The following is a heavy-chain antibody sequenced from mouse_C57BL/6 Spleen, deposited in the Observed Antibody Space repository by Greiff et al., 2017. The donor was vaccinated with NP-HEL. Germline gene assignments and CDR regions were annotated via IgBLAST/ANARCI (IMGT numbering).Heavy chain of an antibody. Sequence: EVKVVESGEGLVKPGGSLKLSCAASGFTFSSYAMSWVRQTPEKRLEWVAYISSGGDYIYYADTVKGRFTISRDNARNTLYLQMSSLKSEDTAMYYCTRGGNYVGSYAMDYWGQGTSVTVSS. CDR1: GFTFSSYA. D-gene: IGHD2-1*01. J-gene: IGHJ4*01. V-gene: IGHV5-9-1*02. CDR3: TRGGNYVGSYAMDY. CDR2: ISSGGDYI.